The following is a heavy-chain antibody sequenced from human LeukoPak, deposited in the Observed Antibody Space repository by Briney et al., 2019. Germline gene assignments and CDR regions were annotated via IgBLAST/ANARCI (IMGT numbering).Heavy chain of an antibody. CDR3: ARARYYDSSGFV. Sequence: SETLSLTCTVSGGSNSSYYWSWIRQPPGKGLEWIGYIYYSGITNYNPSLKSRVTISVDSSKKQFSLTLSSVTAADTAVYYCARARYYDSSGFVWGQGTMVTVSS. CDR1: GGSNSSYY. J-gene: IGHJ3*01. V-gene: IGHV4-59*01. CDR2: IYYSGIT. D-gene: IGHD3-22*01.